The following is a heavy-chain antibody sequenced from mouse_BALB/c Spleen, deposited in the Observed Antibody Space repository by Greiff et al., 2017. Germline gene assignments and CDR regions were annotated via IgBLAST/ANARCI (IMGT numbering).Heavy chain of an antibody. CDR3: ARGLPIPNEGDAMDY. J-gene: IGHJ4*01. Sequence: LQESGAELVKPGASVKLSCKTSVFTFSSSYISWLKQKPGQSLEWIAWIYAGTGGTSYNQKFTGKAQLTVDTSSSTAYMQFSSLTTEDSAIYYCARGLPIPNEGDAMDYWGQGTSVTVSS. D-gene: IGHD2-1*01. V-gene: IGHV1-84*02. CDR1: VFTFSSSY. CDR2: IYAGTGGT.